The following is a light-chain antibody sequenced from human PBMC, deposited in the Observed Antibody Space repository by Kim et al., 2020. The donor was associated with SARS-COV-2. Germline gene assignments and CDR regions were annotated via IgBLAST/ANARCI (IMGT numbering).Light chain of an antibody. Sequence: QSVLTQPPSLSEAPRQRVTISCSGSSSNIGKNAVNWYQQFPGKAPILLIYSDDQLPSGVSDRFSGSKSGTSASLAISGLQSEDEADYYCSTWDNSLNGWVFGGGTQLTVL. J-gene: IGLJ3*02. CDR3: STWDNSLNGWV. V-gene: IGLV1-36*01. CDR2: SDD. CDR1: SSNIGKNA.